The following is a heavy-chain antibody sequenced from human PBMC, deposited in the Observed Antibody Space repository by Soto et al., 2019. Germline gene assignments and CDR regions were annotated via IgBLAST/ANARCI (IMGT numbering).Heavy chain of an antibody. V-gene: IGHV4-34*01. J-gene: IGHJ4*02. CDR1: GGSFSGYY. Sequence: SEALSLTCAVYGGSFSGYYWSWIRQPPGKGLEWNGEINHSGSTNYNPSLKSRVTISVDTSKNQFSLKLSSVTAADTAVYYCARGRGIMITFGGVIVIRGHFDYWGQGTLVTVSS. CDR3: ARGRGIMITFGGVIVIRGHFDY. CDR2: INHSGST. D-gene: IGHD3-16*02.